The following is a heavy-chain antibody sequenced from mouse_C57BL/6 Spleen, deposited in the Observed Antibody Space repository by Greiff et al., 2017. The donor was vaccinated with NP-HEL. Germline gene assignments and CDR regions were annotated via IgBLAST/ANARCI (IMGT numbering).Heavy chain of an antibody. Sequence: EVQLQQSGPELVKPGASVKISCKASGYSFTGYYMNWVKQSPEKSPEWIGEINPSTGGTTYNQKFKAKATLTVDKSSSTAYMQLKSLTSEDSAVYYCARKGDYYDYEDAMDYWGQGTSVTVSS. D-gene: IGHD2-4*01. CDR1: GYSFTGYY. CDR2: INPSTGGT. CDR3: ARKGDYYDYEDAMDY. J-gene: IGHJ4*01. V-gene: IGHV1-42*01.